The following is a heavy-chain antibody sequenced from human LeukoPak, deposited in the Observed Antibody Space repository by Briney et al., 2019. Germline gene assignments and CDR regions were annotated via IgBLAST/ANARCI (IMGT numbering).Heavy chain of an antibody. CDR3: ARSLDILTPFDY. CDR1: GGTFSSYA. CDR2: IIPILGIA. J-gene: IGHJ4*02. Sequence: ASVKVSCKASGGTFSSYAISWVRQAPGQGLEWMGRIIPILGIANYAQKFQGRVTITADKSTSTAYMELSSLRSEDTAVYYCARSLDILTPFDYWGQGTLVTVSS. V-gene: IGHV1-69*04. D-gene: IGHD3-9*01.